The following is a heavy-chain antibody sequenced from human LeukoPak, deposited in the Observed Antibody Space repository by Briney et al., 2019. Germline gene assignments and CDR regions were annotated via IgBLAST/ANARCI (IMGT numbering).Heavy chain of an antibody. D-gene: IGHD5-24*01. J-gene: IGHJ4*02. CDR1: GGSISTYY. Sequence: ETSETLSLTCTVSGGSISTYYWSWFRQPPGKGLEWIGYIYYSGSTNYNPSLKSRVTISVDTSKNQFSLTLSSVTAADTAVYYCARFIRQEMATIGYFDYWGQGTLVTVSS. CDR2: IYYSGST. CDR3: ARFIRQEMATIGYFDY. V-gene: IGHV4-59*08.